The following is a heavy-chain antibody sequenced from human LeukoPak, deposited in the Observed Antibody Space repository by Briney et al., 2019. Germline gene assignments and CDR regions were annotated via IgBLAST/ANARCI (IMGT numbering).Heavy chain of an antibody. V-gene: IGHV3-72*01. J-gene: IGHJ3*02. D-gene: IGHD3-10*01. Sequence: GGSLRLSCAASGFTFSDHYMDWVRQAPGKGLEWVGRTRNRANSYTTEYAASVKGRFTISRDDSKNSLYLQMNSLRAEDTAVYYCARVAGLLWFVDAFDIWGQGTMVTVSS. CDR1: GFTFSDHY. CDR2: TRNRANSYTT. CDR3: ARVAGLLWFVDAFDI.